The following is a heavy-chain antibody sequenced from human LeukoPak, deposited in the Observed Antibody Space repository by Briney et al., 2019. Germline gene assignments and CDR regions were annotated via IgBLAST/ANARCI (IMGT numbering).Heavy chain of an antibody. V-gene: IGHV3-30*18. J-gene: IGHJ3*02. CDR1: GFTFSSYG. Sequence: GRSLRLSCAASGFTFSSYGMHWVRQAPGKGLEWVAVISYDGSNKYYADSVKGRFTISRDNSKNTLYLQMNSLRAEDTAVYYCAKTMIVVGVHAFDIWGQGTMVTVSS. D-gene: IGHD3-22*01. CDR2: ISYDGSNK. CDR3: AKTMIVVGVHAFDI.